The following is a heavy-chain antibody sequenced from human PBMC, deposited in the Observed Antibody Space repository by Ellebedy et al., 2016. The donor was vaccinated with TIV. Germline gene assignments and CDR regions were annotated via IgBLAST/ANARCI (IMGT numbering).Heavy chain of an antibody. D-gene: IGHD3-3*01. CDR1: GGTFSSYA. Sequence: AASVKVSCKASGGTFSSYAINWVRQAPGQGLEWMGIINPSGGSTSYAQKFQGRVTMTRDTSTSTVYMELSSLRSEDTAVYYCARDDLEDFWSGYPDYWGQGTLVTVSS. J-gene: IGHJ4*02. V-gene: IGHV1-46*01. CDR2: INPSGGST. CDR3: ARDDLEDFWSGYPDY.